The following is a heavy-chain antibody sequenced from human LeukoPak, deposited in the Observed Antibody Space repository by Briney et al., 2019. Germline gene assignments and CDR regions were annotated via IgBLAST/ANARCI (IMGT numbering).Heavy chain of an antibody. V-gene: IGHV3-23*01. CDR2: ISGSGDIT. J-gene: IGHJ4*02. Sequence: GGSLRLSCAASGFTFRSYDMSWVRQAPGKGLEWVSAISGSGDITYYADSVKGRFTMSRDNFKNTLYLQMNSLRAEDTAVYYCAKDQWELLYWGQGTLVTVSS. D-gene: IGHD1-26*01. CDR1: GFTFRSYD. CDR3: AKDQWELLY.